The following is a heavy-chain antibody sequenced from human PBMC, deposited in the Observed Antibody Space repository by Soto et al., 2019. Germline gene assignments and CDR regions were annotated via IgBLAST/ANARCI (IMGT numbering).Heavy chain of an antibody. CDR3: ARPVLDYYYYYGLDV. CDR1: GYNFASYW. CDR2: IYPEDSDT. J-gene: IGHJ6*02. V-gene: IGHV5-51*01. Sequence: PGESLKISCQGSGYNFASYWIAWVRQMPGKGLEWMGIIYPEDSDTKYSPSFKGQVTISADRSINTVFLQWRSLKASDTAIYYCARPVLDYYYYYGLDVWGQGTAVTVYS.